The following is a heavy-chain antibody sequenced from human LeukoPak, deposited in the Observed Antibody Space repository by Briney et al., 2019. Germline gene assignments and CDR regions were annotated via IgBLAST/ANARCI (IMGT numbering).Heavy chain of an antibody. CDR2: INGDGSST. J-gene: IGHJ3*01. CDR1: GFTFSSYA. Sequence: GGSLRLSCAASGFTFSSYAMSWVRQAPGKGLVWLSDINGDGSSTNYADSVKGRFTISRDNAKNTLYLQMNSLRADDTAVYYCARVFGQWLVSFDVWGRGTMVTVSS. D-gene: IGHD6-19*01. V-gene: IGHV3-74*01. CDR3: ARVFGQWLVSFDV.